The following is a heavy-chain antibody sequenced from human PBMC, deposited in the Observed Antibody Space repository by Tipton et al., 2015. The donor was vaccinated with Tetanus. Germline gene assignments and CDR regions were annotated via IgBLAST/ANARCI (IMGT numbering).Heavy chain of an antibody. J-gene: IGHJ3*02. CDR2: INGSGDFT. D-gene: IGHD2-15*01. Sequence: SLRLSCAGSGYSFSDYYMSWIRQAPGKGLAWVAYINGSGDFTSYADSVQGRFTISRDNARNSLFLQMDSLRAEDTAVYYCSRDPNVDVVVVEPYDAFDIWGQGTMVTVSS. CDR3: SRDPNVDVVVVEPYDAFDI. V-gene: IGHV3-11*01. CDR1: GYSFSDYY.